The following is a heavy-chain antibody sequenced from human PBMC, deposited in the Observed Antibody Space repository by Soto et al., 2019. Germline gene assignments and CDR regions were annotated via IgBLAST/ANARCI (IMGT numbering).Heavy chain of an antibody. CDR2: IKSSGST. D-gene: IGHD6-19*01. Sequence: QLQLQESGPGLVRPSETLSLICTVSGGSITRNDHYWGWIRQSPGKGLEWIGDIKSSGSTNYNLSLKSRVIMSVETSKHQFALNMNSVTAADTAVYYCARLGSSGWYQGSYFDYWGQGTLVTVSS. CDR3: ARLGSSGWYQGSYFDY. J-gene: IGHJ4*02. CDR1: GGSITRNDHY. V-gene: IGHV4-39*01.